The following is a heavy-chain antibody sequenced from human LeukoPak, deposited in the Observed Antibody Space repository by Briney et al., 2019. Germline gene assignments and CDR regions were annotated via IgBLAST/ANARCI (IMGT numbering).Heavy chain of an antibody. CDR1: GFTFSSYA. CDR2: ISGSGCST. J-gene: IGHJ3*02. Sequence: GGSLRLSCAASGFTFSSYAMSWVRQAPGKGLEWASAISGSGCSTYYADSVKGRFTISRDNSKNTLYLQMNSLRAEDTAVYYCAKDRGLSVTMIVVVTGNAFDIWGQGTMVTVSS. CDR3: AKDRGLSVTMIVVVTGNAFDI. V-gene: IGHV3-23*01. D-gene: IGHD3-22*01.